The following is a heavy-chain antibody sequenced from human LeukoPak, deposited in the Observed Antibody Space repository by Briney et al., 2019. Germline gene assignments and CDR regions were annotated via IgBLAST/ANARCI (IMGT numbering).Heavy chain of an antibody. D-gene: IGHD6-13*01. Sequence: GGSLRLSCAASGFTFSNYVMSWVRQAPWKGLEWVSTISGSGAGTYYADSVNGRFTISRDNSKNTLYLQMNNLRAEDTAVYYCAKLASTWYLYYFDYWGQGILVTVSS. CDR3: AKLASTWYLYYFDY. CDR1: GFTFSNYV. J-gene: IGHJ4*02. CDR2: ISGSGAGT. V-gene: IGHV3-23*01.